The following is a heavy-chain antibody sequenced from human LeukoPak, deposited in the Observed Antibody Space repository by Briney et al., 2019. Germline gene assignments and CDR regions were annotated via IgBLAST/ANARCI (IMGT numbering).Heavy chain of an antibody. V-gene: IGHV3-33*06. CDR1: GFTFSSYG. Sequence: PGGSLRLSCAASGFTFSSYGMHWVRQAPGKGLEWVAVIWYDGSNKYYADSVKGRFTISRDNSKNTLYLQMNSLRAEDTAVYYRAKGRGVSSGYYLNWGQGTLVTVSS. J-gene: IGHJ4*02. CDR2: IWYDGSNK. CDR3: AKGRGVSSGYYLN. D-gene: IGHD3-22*01.